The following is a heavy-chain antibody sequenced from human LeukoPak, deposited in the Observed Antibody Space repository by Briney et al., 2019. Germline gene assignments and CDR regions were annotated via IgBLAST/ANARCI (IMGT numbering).Heavy chain of an antibody. Sequence: GGSLRLSCAASGFTFSSYWMHWVRQAPGKGLVWVSHINSDGSSTGYADSVKGRFTISRDNAKNTLYLQMNSLRAEDTAVYYCARGGSDFWSGYYFRYYYYGMDVWGQGTTVTVSS. J-gene: IGHJ6*02. D-gene: IGHD3-3*01. CDR1: GFTFSSYW. CDR3: ARGGSDFWSGYYFRYYYYGMDV. CDR2: INSDGSST. V-gene: IGHV3-74*01.